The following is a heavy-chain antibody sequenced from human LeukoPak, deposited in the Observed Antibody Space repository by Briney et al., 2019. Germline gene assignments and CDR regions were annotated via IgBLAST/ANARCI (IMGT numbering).Heavy chain of an antibody. CDR2: ISASGSP. CDR1: GFTFSTYA. J-gene: IGHJ4*02. D-gene: IGHD6-19*01. Sequence: GGSLRLSCAASGFTFSTYAMSWVRQAPGKGLEWVSAISASGSPYYADSVKGRFTVSRDNSKNTLWLQMNSLRAEDTAVYYCAKNRAPGIAVAGDYWGQGTLVTVSS. CDR3: AKNRAPGIAVAGDY. V-gene: IGHV3-23*01.